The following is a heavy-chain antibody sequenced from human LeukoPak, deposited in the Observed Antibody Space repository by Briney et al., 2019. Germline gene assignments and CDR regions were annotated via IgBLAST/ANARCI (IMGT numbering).Heavy chain of an antibody. CDR3: ARGLRRDGYNHYFDY. J-gene: IGHJ4*02. CDR1: GGTFSSYA. V-gene: IGHV1-69*06. CDR2: IIPIFGTA. D-gene: IGHD5-24*01. Sequence: SVKVSCKASGGTFSSYAISWVRQAPGQGLEWMGGIIPIFGTANYAQKFQGRVTITADKSTSTAYMELSSLRSEDTAVYYCARGLRRDGYNHYFDYWGQGTLVTVSS.